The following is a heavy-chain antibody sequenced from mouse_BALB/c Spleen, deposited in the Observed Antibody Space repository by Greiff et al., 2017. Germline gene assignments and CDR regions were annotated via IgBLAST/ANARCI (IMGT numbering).Heavy chain of an antibody. Sequence: VQLQQSGPELMKPGASVKISCKASGYSFTSYYMHWVKQSHGKSLEWIGYIDPFNGGTSYNQKFKGKATLTVDKSSSTAYMHLSSLTSEDSAVYYCARLDDYGAYWGQGTLVTVSA. D-gene: IGHD2-4*01. CDR1: GYSFTSYY. CDR2: IDPFNGGT. J-gene: IGHJ3*01. CDR3: ARLDDYGAY. V-gene: IGHV1S135*01.